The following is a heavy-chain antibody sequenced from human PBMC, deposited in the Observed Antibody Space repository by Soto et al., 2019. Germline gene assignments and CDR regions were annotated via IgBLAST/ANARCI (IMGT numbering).Heavy chain of an antibody. J-gene: IGHJ4*02. CDR2: IKGDGSEK. V-gene: IGHV3-7*01. D-gene: IGHD3-10*01. CDR1: GFTFSGFW. CDR3: AAGFPPDY. Sequence: EVQLVESGGGLVQPGGSLKLSCATSGFTFSGFWMHWVRQAPGKGLEWVANIKGDGSEKYYVDSVEGRFTVSRDNSKNTLHLEMNRVRAEDTAGYSCAAGFPPDYWGKGTLVTVSS.